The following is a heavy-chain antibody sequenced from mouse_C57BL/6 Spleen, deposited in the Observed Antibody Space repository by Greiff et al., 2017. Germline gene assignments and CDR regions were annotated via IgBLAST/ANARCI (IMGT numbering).Heavy chain of an antibody. CDR3: ASLTEDAMDY. CDR1: GFTFTDYY. CDR2: IRNKANGYTT. Sequence: VKLVESGGGLVQPGGSLSLSCAASGFTFTDYYMSWVRQPPGTALEWLGFIRNKANGYTTEYSASVKGRFTISRDNSQSILYLQMNALRAEDSATYYCASLTEDAMDYWGQGTSVTVSS. J-gene: IGHJ4*01. D-gene: IGHD4-1*01. V-gene: IGHV7-3*01.